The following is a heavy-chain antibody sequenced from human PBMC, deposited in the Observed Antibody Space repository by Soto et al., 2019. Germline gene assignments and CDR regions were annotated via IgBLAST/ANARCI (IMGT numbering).Heavy chain of an antibody. V-gene: IGHV3-66*01. D-gene: IGHD6-13*01. CDR1: GFTVNANY. CDR2: IYSGDYT. J-gene: IGHJ6*02. Sequence: EVQLVESGGGLVQPGGSLRLSCAASGFTVNANYMTWVRQAPGKGLEWVSIIYSGDYTFYADSVKGRFTISRDTSKNTLYLQMNSLRVEDTAVYYCARDASSSLYYYSGLDVWGRGTTVTVSS. CDR3: ARDASSSLYYYSGLDV.